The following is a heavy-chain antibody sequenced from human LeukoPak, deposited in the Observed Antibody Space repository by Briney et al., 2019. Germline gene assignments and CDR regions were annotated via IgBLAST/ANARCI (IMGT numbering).Heavy chain of an antibody. CDR1: GGSISSYY. V-gene: IGHV4-59*01. J-gene: IGHJ3*02. CDR3: ARGAGIVVVPAAVSSCAFDI. CDR2: IYYSGST. Sequence: SETLSLTCTVSGGSISSYYWSWIRQPPGKGLEWIGYIYYSGSTNYNPSLKSRVTISVDTSKNQFSLKLSSVTAADTAVYYCARGAGIVVVPAAVSSCAFDIWGQGTMVTVSS. D-gene: IGHD2-2*01.